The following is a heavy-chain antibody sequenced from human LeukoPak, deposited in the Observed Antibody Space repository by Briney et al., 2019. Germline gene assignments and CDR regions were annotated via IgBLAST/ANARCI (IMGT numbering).Heavy chain of an antibody. V-gene: IGHV4-39*02. CDR2: IFYSGSS. J-gene: IGHJ4*02. Sequence: SETLSLTCTVSGGSISSRTYYWGWIRQPPGKGLEWIGSIFYSGSSYYNPSLKSRVTISVDMSKNHFSLKLTSVTAADTAVYYCARDSGSYSFDCWGQGTLVTVSS. D-gene: IGHD1-26*01. CDR3: ARDSGSYSFDC. CDR1: GGSISSRTYY.